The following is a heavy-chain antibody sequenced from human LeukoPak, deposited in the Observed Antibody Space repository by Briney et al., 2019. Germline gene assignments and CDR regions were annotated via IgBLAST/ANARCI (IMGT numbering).Heavy chain of an antibody. CDR2: IKQDGSEK. Sequence: GGSLRLSCAASGFTFSSYWMSWVRQATGKGLEWVANIKQDGSEKYYVDSVKGRFTISRDNAKNSLYLQMNSLRAEDTAVYYCARRVLYYDSSGYGTYYYYMDVWGKGTTVTVSS. CDR3: ARRVLYYDSSGYGTYYYYMDV. CDR1: GFTFSSYW. D-gene: IGHD3-22*01. J-gene: IGHJ6*03. V-gene: IGHV3-7*01.